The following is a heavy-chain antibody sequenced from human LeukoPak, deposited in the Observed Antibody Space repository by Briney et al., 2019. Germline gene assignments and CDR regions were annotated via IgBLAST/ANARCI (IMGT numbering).Heavy chain of an antibody. CDR1: GNSISSSNW. D-gene: IGHD1-1*01. V-gene: IGHV4-4*02. CDR3: ARDQYGIDY. Sequence: PSETLSLTCAVSGNSISSSNWWSWVRQSPGKGLEWIGEIYHSGTTNYNPSLKSRLTISVDTSKNQFSLKLSSVTAADTAVYYCARDQYGIDYWGQGTLVTVSS. CDR2: IYHSGTT. J-gene: IGHJ4*02.